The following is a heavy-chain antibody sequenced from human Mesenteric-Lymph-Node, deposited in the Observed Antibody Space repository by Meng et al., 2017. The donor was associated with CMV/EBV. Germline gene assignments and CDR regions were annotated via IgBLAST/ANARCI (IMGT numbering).Heavy chain of an antibody. J-gene: IGHJ4*02. D-gene: IGHD4-23*01. CDR1: GGSISSYY. CDR3: ARDRGLDYGGNSDFFDF. V-gene: IGHV4-59*01. Sequence: SETLSLTCAVYGGSISSYYWSWIRQPPGKGLEWIGYIYSSGTTNYNPSLKSRVTISVDTSNNRFSLRLSSVTAADTTVYYCARDRGLDYGGNSDFFDFWGQGTLVTVSS. CDR2: IYSSGTT.